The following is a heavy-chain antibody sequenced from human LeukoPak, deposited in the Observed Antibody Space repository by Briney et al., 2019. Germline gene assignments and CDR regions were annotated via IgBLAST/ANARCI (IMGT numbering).Heavy chain of an antibody. V-gene: IGHV4-59*08. CDR2: IYYSGST. D-gene: IGHD3-10*01. Sequence: SETLSLTCTVSGGSISSYYWSWIRQPPGKGLEWIGYIYYSGSTNYNPSLKSRVTISVDTSKNQFSLKLSSVTAADTAVYCCARQGGSGSYYERYYHYGMDVWGQGTTVTVSS. CDR3: ARQGGSGSYYERYYHYGMDV. CDR1: GGSISSYY. J-gene: IGHJ6*02.